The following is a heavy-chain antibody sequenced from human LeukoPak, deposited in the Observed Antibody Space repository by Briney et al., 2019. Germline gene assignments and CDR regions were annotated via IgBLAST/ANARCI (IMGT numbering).Heavy chain of an antibody. V-gene: IGHV1-2*02. CDR1: GYTFTGYY. CDR3: ASRLQNYYDSRGYYVDAFDI. Sequence: ASVKVSCKASGYTFTGYYMHWVRQAPGQGLEWMGWINANSGDTNYAQKFQGRVTMTRDTSISAVYMEPSRLTSDDTAVYYCASRLQNYYDSRGYYVDAFDIWGQGTMVTVSS. D-gene: IGHD3-22*01. CDR2: INANSGDT. J-gene: IGHJ3*02.